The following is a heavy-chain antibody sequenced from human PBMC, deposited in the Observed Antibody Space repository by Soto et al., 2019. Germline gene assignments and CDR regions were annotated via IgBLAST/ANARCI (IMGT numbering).Heavy chain of an antibody. CDR3: ARDSTMFPEAGYYYYGMDV. V-gene: IGHV4-61*01. Sequence: QVQLQESGPGLVKPSETLSLTCTVSGGSVSSGSYYWSWIRQPPGKGLEWIGYIYYSGSTNYNPSLKSRVTISVDTSKSQCSLKLSSVTAADTAVYYCARDSTMFPEAGYYYYGMDVWGQGTTVTVSS. CDR2: IYYSGST. CDR1: GGSVSSGSYY. D-gene: IGHD3-10*02. J-gene: IGHJ6*02.